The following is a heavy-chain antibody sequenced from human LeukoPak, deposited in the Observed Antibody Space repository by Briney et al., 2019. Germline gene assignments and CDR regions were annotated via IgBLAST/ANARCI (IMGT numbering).Heavy chain of an antibody. V-gene: IGHV3-33*06. D-gene: IGHD4-11*01. CDR2: IWSDGTNS. CDR3: AKDAQRGFDYSNSLDK. CDR1: GFTFSHYG. J-gene: IGHJ4*02. Sequence: PGRSLRLSCATSGFTFSHYGMHWVRQAPGKERVWVAVIWSDGTNSFYGDPVKGRFTISRDNFQRTVYLQMNSLRAEDTAVYYCAKDAQRGFDYSNSLDKWGQGTLVTVSS.